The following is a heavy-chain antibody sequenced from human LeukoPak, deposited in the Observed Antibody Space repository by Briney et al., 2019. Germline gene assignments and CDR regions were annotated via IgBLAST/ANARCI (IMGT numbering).Heavy chain of an antibody. J-gene: IGHJ4*02. V-gene: IGHV3-23*01. Sequence: PGGSLRLSCAASGFTFSSYWMTWVRQAPGKGLEWVSGICGGGDTTYYADSVKGRFTISRDNAKNSLYLQMNSLTVEDTAVYYCARDNTYYSGSRYYDRFDYWGQGTLVTVSS. D-gene: IGHD2-15*01. CDR3: ARDNTYYSGSRYYDRFDY. CDR2: ICGGGDTT. CDR1: GFTFSSYW.